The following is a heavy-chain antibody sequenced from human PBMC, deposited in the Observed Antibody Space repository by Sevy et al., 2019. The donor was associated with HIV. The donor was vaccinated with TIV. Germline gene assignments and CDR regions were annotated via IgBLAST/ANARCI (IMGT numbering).Heavy chain of an antibody. CDR2: MNPNSGNT. J-gene: IGHJ6*02. V-gene: IGHV1-8*01. D-gene: IGHD1-1*01. CDR3: AGWMEPPYGDYGMDV. CDR1: GYTFTSYD. Sequence: ASVKVSCKASGYTFTSYDINWVRQATGQGLEWMGWMNPNSGNTGYAQKFQGRVTMTRNTSISTAYMELRSLRSEDTAVYYCAGWMEPPYGDYGMDVWGQGTTVTVSS.